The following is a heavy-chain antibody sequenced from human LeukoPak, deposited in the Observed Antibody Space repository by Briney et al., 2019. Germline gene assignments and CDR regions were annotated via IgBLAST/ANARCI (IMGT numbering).Heavy chain of an antibody. CDR2: IYHSGSGST. J-gene: IGHJ2*01. V-gene: IGHV4-30-2*01. CDR3: ARVGQVVVTATDWYFDL. D-gene: IGHD2-21*02. Sequence: SETLSLTCTVSGGSISSGGHSWSWIRQPPGKGLEWIGYIYHSGSGSTYYNPSLKSRVTISIDKSKNQFSLKLNSVTAADTAVYYCARVGQVVVTATDWYFDLWGRGTLVTVSS. CDR1: GGSISSGGHS.